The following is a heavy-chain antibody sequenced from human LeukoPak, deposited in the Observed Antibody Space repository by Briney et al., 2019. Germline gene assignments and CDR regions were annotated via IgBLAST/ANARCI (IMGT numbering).Heavy chain of an antibody. V-gene: IGHV3-21*06. J-gene: IGHJ6*02. CDR3: ARDCTSATCYSGLDV. Sequence: PGGSLRLSCVASGFTFSFYSMNWVRQAPGKGLDWVSSISSSRSGSKSYIYYADTVKGRFTVSRDNAKNSLYLQMNSLRAEDTAVYYCARDCTSATCYSGLDVWGQGTTVTVSS. CDR2: ISSSRSGSKSYI. D-gene: IGHD2-2*01. CDR1: GFTFSFYS.